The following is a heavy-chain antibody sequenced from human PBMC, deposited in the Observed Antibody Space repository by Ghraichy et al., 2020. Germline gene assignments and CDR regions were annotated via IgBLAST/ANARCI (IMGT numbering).Heavy chain of an antibody. CDR2: ISTDGSRT. D-gene: IGHD2-15*01. CDR1: GFTFSSYW. CDR3: ARDPGYCSGGRCYLEQFDC. V-gene: IGHV3-74*01. Sequence: GESLNISCAASGFTFSSYWMHWVRQAPGKGLVWVSSISTDGSRTSYADSVKGQFTISRDNAKNTLYLQMNSLRAEDTAVYYCARDPGYCSGGRCYLEQFDCWGQGTLVTVSS. J-gene: IGHJ4*02.